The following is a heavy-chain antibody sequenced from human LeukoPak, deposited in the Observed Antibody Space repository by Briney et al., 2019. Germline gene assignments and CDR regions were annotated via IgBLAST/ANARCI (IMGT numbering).Heavy chain of an antibody. J-gene: IGHJ5*02. CDR1: GGTFSSYA. Sequence: SVKVSCKASGGTFSSYAISWVRQAPGQGLEWMGGIIPNFGTANYAQKFQGRVTITTDESTSTAYMELSSLRSEDTAVYYCARGVDSSSHRNWFDPWGQGTLVTVSS. D-gene: IGHD6-13*01. CDR2: IIPNFGTA. V-gene: IGHV1-69*05. CDR3: ARGVDSSSHRNWFDP.